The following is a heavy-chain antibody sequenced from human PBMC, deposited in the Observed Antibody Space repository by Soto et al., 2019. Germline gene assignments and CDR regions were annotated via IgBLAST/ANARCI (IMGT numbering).Heavy chain of an antibody. CDR1: GFTFSSCG. CDR2: IADDGSKT. J-gene: IGHJ5*01. Sequence: QVQLVESGGGVVQPGRSLRLTCAASGFTFSSCGMHWVRQAPGKGLEWVALIADDGSKTYYGDSVRGRFTISRDNSENTLFLQMNSLRAEDTAVYYCARWVGGSMFDNSGKYDSWGQGTLVTVSS. V-gene: IGHV3-30*03. D-gene: IGHD3-22*01. CDR3: ARWVGGSMFDNSGKYDS.